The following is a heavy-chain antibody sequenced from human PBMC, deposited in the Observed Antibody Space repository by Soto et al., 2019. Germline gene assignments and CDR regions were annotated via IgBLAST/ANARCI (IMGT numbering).Heavy chain of an antibody. CDR2: INHSGST. CDR3: ARVSHPPVRVYGMDV. J-gene: IGHJ6*02. Sequence: QVQLQQWGAGLLKPSETLSLTCAVYGGSFSGYYWSWIRQPPGKGLEWIGEINHSGSTNYNPSLKSRGTLSVDTSKNQFALKLSSVTAADTAVYYCARVSHPPVRVYGMDVWGQGTTVTVSS. V-gene: IGHV4-34*01. CDR1: GGSFSGYY. D-gene: IGHD1-1*01.